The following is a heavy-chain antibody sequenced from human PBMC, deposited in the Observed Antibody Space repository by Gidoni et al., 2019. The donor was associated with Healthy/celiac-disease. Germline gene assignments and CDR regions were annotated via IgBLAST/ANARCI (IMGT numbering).Heavy chain of an antibody. CDR2: ISAYHGNT. CDR3: ARDLDYYDSSGYYPRGDY. V-gene: IGHV1-18*01. J-gene: IGHJ4*02. CDR1: GYTFTSYG. D-gene: IGHD3-22*01. Sequence: QLLQSGAEVKKPGASGTVSCKSSGYTFTSYGISWVRQAPGQGLAWMAWISAYHGNTNYAQKLQGRVTMTTDTSTSTAYMELRSLRSDDTAVYYCARDLDYYDSSGYYPRGDYWGQGTLVTVSS.